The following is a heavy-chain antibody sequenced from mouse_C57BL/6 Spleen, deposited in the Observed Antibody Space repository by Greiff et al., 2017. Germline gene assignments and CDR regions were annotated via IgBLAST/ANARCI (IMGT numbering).Heavy chain of an antibody. CDR1: GYTFTSYW. CDR2: IYPGSGST. V-gene: IGHV1-55*01. J-gene: IGHJ2*01. D-gene: IGHD4-1*02. Sequence: QVQLKQPGAELVKPGASVKMSCKASGYTFTSYWITWVKQRPGQGLEWIGDIYPGSGSTNYNEKFKSKARLTVDTSSSTAYMQLSSLTSEDSPVYYCARGGNWDDFDYWGQGTTLTVS. CDR3: ARGGNWDDFDY.